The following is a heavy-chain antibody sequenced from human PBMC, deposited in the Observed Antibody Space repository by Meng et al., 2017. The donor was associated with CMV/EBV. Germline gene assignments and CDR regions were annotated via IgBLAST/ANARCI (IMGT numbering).Heavy chain of an antibody. Sequence: AVKVPCKASGGTFSSYAISWVRQAPGQGLEWMGGIIPICGTANYAQKFQGRVTITTDESTSTAYMELNSLRSEDTAVYYCARRGPPADPGGLYYYSGMDVWGQGTTVTVSS. J-gene: IGHJ6*02. V-gene: IGHV1-69*05. CDR3: ARRGPPADPGGLYYYSGMDV. CDR1: GGTFSSYA. CDR2: IIPICGTA. D-gene: IGHD2-2*01.